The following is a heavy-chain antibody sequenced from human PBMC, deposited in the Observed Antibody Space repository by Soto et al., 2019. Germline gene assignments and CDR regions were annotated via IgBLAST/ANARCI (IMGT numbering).Heavy chain of an antibody. CDR3: ARVVSDYYGSGSYYKAKTAGYYYYMDV. CDR1: GYTFTSYD. V-gene: IGHV1-8*01. J-gene: IGHJ6*03. D-gene: IGHD3-10*01. CDR2: MNPNSGNT. Sequence: GASVKVSCKASGYTFTSYDINWVRQATGQGLEWMGWMNPNSGNTGYAQKFQGRVTMTRNTSISTAYMELSSLRSEDTAVYYCARVVSDYYGSGSYYKAKTAGYYYYMDVWGKGTTVTVSS.